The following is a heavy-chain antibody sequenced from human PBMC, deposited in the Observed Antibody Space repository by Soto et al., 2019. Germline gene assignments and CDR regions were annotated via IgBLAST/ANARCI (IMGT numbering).Heavy chain of an antibody. D-gene: IGHD3-9*01. Sequence: ASVKVSCKASGGTFSSYAISWVRQAPGQGLEWMGGIIPIFGTANYAQKFQGRVTITADESTSTAYMELSSLRSEDTAVYYCARGRPAPINVLRYFDWLSRRSYYFDYRGQGTLVTVSS. J-gene: IGHJ4*02. CDR2: IIPIFGTA. CDR1: GGTFSSYA. CDR3: ARGRPAPINVLRYFDWLSRRSYYFDY. V-gene: IGHV1-69*13.